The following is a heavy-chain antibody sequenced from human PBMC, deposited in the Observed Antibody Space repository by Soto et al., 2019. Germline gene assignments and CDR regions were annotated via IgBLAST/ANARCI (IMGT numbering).Heavy chain of an antibody. J-gene: IGHJ4*02. CDR3: AKGYCSGGSCYSPYFFDY. D-gene: IGHD2-15*01. Sequence: EVQLVESGGGLVKPGGSLRLSCAASGFTFSSYSMNWVRQAPGKGLEWVSFISSSSSHRNYADSVKGRFTLSRDNAKISLYLQMNSLRAEDTAVYYCAKGYCSGGSCYSPYFFDYWGQGTLVTVSS. V-gene: IGHV3-21*01. CDR1: GFTFSSYS. CDR2: ISSSSSHR.